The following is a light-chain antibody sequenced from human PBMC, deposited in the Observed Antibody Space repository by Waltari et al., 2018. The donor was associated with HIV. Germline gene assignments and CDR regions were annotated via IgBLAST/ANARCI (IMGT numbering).Light chain of an antibody. CDR1: SGDVGVFYF. Sequence: QSALTQPASVSGSPGQSIIISCTGTSGDVGVFYFVSWYQQYPRTAPTVIMSDVTNAPAGVSSRFAGSKSGNTASLTISGLQGEDEADYYCASYTHSSTLVFGGGTKLTVL. CDR3: ASYTHSSTLV. J-gene: IGLJ3*02. V-gene: IGLV2-14*03. CDR2: DVT.